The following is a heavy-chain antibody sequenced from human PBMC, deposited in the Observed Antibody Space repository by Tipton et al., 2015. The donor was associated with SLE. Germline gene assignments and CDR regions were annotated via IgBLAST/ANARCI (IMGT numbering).Heavy chain of an antibody. J-gene: IGHJ6*02. CDR2: ISWNSGSI. Sequence: SLRLSCAASGFTFDDYAMHWVRQAPGKGLEWVSSISWNSGSIVYADSVKGRFTISRDNAKNSLYLQMNSLRAEDTALYYCARHVGVAYYYAMDVWGQGTTVVISS. D-gene: IGHD2-15*01. CDR3: ARHVGVAYYYAMDV. V-gene: IGHV3-9*01. CDR1: GFTFDDYA.